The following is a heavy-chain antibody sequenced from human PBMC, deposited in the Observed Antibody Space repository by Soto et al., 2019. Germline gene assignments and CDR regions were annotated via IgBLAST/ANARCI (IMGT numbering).Heavy chain of an antibody. CDR1: GGSISSGGYY. V-gene: IGHV4-31*03. D-gene: IGHD6-13*01. CDR3: AREAGIAAAGTGMRSDP. J-gene: IGHJ5*02. Sequence: KPSETLSLTCTVSGGSISSGGYYWSWIRQHPGKGLEWIGYIYYSGSTYYNPSLKSRVTISVDTSKNQFSLKLSSVTAADTAVYYCAREAGIAAAGTGMRSDPWGQGTLVTVSS. CDR2: IYYSGST.